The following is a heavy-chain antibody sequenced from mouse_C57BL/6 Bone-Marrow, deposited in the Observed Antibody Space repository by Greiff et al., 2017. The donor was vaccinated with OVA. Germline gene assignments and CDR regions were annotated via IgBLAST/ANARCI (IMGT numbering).Heavy chain of an antibody. Sequence: VQLQQSGAELARPGASVKMSCKASGYTFTSYTMHWVKQRPGQGLEWIGYINPSSGYTKYNQKFKDKATLTADKSSSTAYMQLSSLTSEDSAVYYCARGAYYGSSHPYYFDYWGQGTTLTVSS. CDR2: INPSSGYT. D-gene: IGHD1-1*01. CDR3: ARGAYYGSSHPYYFDY. CDR1: GYTFTSYT. J-gene: IGHJ2*01. V-gene: IGHV1-4*01.